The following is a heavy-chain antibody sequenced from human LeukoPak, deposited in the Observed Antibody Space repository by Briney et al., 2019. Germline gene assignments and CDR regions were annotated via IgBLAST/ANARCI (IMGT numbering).Heavy chain of an antibody. CDR1: GYSISSGYY. CDR2: IYPTGST. CDR3: ARAYSSSWYWNWFDP. V-gene: IGHV4-38-2*02. J-gene: IGHJ5*02. Sequence: SETLSYTWTVSGYSISSGYYWGWIRQPPGKGLEWIGNIYPTGSTYYNPSLKSRVTISVDTSKNQFSLKVSSVSAADTAVYYCARAYSSSWYWNWFDPWGQGTLVTVSS. D-gene: IGHD6-13*01.